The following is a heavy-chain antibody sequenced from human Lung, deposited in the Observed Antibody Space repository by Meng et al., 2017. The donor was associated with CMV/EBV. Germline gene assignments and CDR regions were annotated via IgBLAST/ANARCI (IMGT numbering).Heavy chain of an antibody. CDR2: INPSNGGT. J-gene: IGHJ4*01. D-gene: IGHD1-20*01. Sequence: VXVSCXASGYTFTDYYMHWVRQAPGQRLEWMGWINPSNGGTDYAQKFQGRVTMTRDTSISTAYIELSRLRSDDTAVYYCPRGSPITGAGTPYYDLGQGTLVTVSS. CDR3: PRGSPITGAGTPYYD. V-gene: IGHV1-2*02. CDR1: GYTFTDYY.